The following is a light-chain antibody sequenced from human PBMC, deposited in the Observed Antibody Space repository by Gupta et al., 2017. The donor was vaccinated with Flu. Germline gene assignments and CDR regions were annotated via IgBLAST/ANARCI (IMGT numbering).Light chain of an antibody. CDR2: DVS. CDR1: ISDVGGFSY. J-gene: IGLJ2*01. CDR3: TPYAPSNNWL. Sequence: QSSLPQPPSASASPGQSVTISCTGTISDVGGFSYVSWYQQHPGKAPHLMISDVSKRPSGVPDRFSGSKSGNTASLTISGPQAEDESDYYCTPYAPSNNWLFGGGTKLTVL. V-gene: IGLV2-8*01.